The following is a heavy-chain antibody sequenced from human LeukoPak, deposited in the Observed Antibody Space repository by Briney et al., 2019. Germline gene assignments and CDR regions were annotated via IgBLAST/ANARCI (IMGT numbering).Heavy chain of an antibody. CDR3: ARAKGYDYVWGSYRSVAFDY. Sequence: PSETLSLTCAVYGGSFSGYYWSWIRQPPGKGLEWIGEINHSGSTNYNPYLKSRVTISVDTSKNQFSLKLSSVTAADTAVYYCARAKGYDYVWGSYRSVAFDYWGQGTLVTVSS. D-gene: IGHD3-16*02. J-gene: IGHJ4*02. CDR2: INHSGST. CDR1: GGSFSGYY. V-gene: IGHV4-34*01.